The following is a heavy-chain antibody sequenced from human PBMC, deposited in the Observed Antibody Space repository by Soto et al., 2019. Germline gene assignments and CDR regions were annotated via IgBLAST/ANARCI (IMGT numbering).Heavy chain of an antibody. CDR2: IYYSGST. CDR3: ARLPNYGDYFDH. D-gene: IGHD4-17*01. J-gene: IGHJ4*02. Sequence: QLLESGPGLVKPSETLSLTCTASGGSISSSSYYWGWVRQPPGKGLEWIGTIYYSGSTYYNPSLQSRVTISVDTSKNQFSLRLSSVTAADAAVYYCARLPNYGDYFDHWGQGNLVTVSS. CDR1: GGSISSSSYY. V-gene: IGHV4-39*01.